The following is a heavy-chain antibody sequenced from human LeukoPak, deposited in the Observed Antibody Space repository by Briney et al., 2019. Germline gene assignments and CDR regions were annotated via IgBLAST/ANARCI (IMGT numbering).Heavy chain of an antibody. CDR3: ARGVTARGFYYYMDI. CDR2: INPNSGGT. J-gene: IGHJ6*03. V-gene: IGHV1-2*02. CDR1: GYTFTGYY. Sequence: APVKVSCKASGYTFTGYYMHWVRQAPGQGLEWMGWINPNSGGTNYAQKFQGRVTMTRDTSISTAYMELSRLRSDDTAVYSCARGVTARGFYYYMDIWGNGTTVTISS. D-gene: IGHD2-21*02.